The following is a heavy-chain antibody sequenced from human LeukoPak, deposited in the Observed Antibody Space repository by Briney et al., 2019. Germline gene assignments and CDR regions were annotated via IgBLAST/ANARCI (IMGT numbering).Heavy chain of an antibody. J-gene: IGHJ1*01. Sequence: PGRSLRLSCAASGFISSSYAMHWVRQAPGKGLEWVAVISYDGSDKKYADSVKGRFTISRDNSKNTLYVQMNSLRAEDTALYYCARDVVRGPDDGYFQHWGQGTLVTVSS. D-gene: IGHD3-10*02. V-gene: IGHV3-30-3*01. CDR2: ISYDGSDK. CDR1: GFISSSYA. CDR3: ARDVVRGPDDGYFQH.